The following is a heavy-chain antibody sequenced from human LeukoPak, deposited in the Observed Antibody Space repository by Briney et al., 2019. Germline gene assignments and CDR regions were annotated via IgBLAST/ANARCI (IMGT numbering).Heavy chain of an antibody. D-gene: IGHD1/OR15-1a*01. CDR2: IYPGDSDT. CDR3: ARQPRNWHKGNWFDP. Sequence: GESLKISCKGSGYSFTSYWIGWVRQMPGKGLEWRGIIYPGDSDTRYSPSFQGQVTISADKSISTAYLQWSSLKASDTAMYYCARQPRNWHKGNWFDPWGQGTLVTVSS. CDR1: GYSFTSYW. V-gene: IGHV5-51*01. J-gene: IGHJ5*02.